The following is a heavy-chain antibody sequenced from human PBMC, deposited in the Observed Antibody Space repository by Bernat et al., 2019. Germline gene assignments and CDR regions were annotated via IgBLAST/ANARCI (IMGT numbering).Heavy chain of an antibody. CDR2: INPSGGST. CDR1: GYTFTSYY. Sequence: QVQLVQSGAEVKKPGASVKVSCKASGYTFTSYYMHWVRQAPGQGLEWMGIINPSGGSTSYAQKFQGRVTMTRDTSTSTVYMELSSLRSEDTAVDYCAGGPLRFLEWPTPYYMDVWDKGTTVTVSS. V-gene: IGHV1-46*01. J-gene: IGHJ6*03. CDR3: AGGPLRFLEWPTPYYMDV. D-gene: IGHD3-3*01.